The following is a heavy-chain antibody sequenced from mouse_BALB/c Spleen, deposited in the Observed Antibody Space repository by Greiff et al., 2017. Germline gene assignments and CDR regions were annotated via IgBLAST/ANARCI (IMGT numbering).Heavy chain of an antibody. Sequence: QVQLQQSGAELVRPGVSVKISCKGSGYTFTDYAMHWVKQSPAKSLEWIGVISTYYGDASYNQKFKGKATMTVDKSSSTAYMELARLTSEDSAIYYCARWGNYALDYWGQGTLVTVSA. D-gene: IGHD1-1*02. CDR1: GYTFTDYA. J-gene: IGHJ3*01. CDR2: ISTYYGDA. V-gene: IGHV1S137*01. CDR3: ARWGNYALDY.